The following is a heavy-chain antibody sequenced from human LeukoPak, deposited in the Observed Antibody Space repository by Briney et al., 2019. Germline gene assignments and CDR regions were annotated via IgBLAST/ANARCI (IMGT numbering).Heavy chain of an antibody. V-gene: IGHV3-53*01. D-gene: IGHD6-19*01. CDR2: IYGGRNNT. CDR3: AREFRQTYNSGWSLDY. Sequence: PGGSLRLSCSVSGFTVSNNYMSWVRQAPGKELEWVSVIYGGRNNTHYADSVKGRFTISRDNSKNTVYLQMNSLTAEDTAAYYCAREFRQTYNSGWSLDYWGQATLVTVSS. J-gene: IGHJ4*02. CDR1: GFTVSNNY.